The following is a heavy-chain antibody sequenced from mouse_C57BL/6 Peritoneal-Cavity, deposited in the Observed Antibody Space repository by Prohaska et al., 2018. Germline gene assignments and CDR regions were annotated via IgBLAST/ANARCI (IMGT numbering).Heavy chain of an antibody. CDR2: IYPSDSET. Sequence: QVQLQQPGAELVRPGSSMKLSCKASCYTFTSYWMDWVKQRPGQGLEWIGNIYPSDSETHYNQKFKDKATVTVDKSSSTAYMQLSSLTSEDSAVYYCARRDYWGQGTTLTVSS. CDR1: CYTFTSYW. J-gene: IGHJ2*01. CDR3: ARRDY. V-gene: IGHV1-61*01.